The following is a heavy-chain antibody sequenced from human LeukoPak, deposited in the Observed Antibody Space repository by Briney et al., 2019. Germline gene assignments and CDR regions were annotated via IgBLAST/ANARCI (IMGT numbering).Heavy chain of an antibody. CDR2: IKQDGSEK. V-gene: IGHV3-7*01. Sequence: GGSLRLSCAASGFTFNNYWTSWVRQAPGKGLEWVANIKQDGSEKYYVDSVKGRFTISRDNAKNSLYLQMNSLRAEDTAVYYCTRDEYGKTGHWGQGALVTVSS. CDR1: GFTFNNYW. CDR3: TRDEYGKTGH. J-gene: IGHJ4*02. D-gene: IGHD4-17*01.